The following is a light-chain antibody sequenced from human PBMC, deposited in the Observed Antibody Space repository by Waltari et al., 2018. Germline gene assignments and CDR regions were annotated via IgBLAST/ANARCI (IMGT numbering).Light chain of an antibody. J-gene: IGKJ1*01. CDR3: QQYNFYSRT. Sequence: DIQMTQSPSSLSASVGDRVTITCRASQSISSGLAWYQQKPGKAPNLLIYKASSLESGVPSRFSGSGSGTEFTLTISSLHPDDFATYYCQQYNFYSRTFGQGP. V-gene: IGKV1-5*03. CDR2: KAS. CDR1: QSISSG.